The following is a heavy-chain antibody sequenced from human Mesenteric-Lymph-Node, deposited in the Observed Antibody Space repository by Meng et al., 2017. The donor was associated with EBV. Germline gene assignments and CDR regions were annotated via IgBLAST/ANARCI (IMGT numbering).Heavy chain of an antibody. CDR2: ISHDGKVQ. CDR1: GFTFSGYP. V-gene: IGHV3-30*04. CDR3: ARDYSPSD. J-gene: IGHJ4*02. D-gene: IGHD2-15*01. Sequence: QVTLGESGGGVVQPGRSLRLSCAASGFTFSGYPMHWVRQAPGKGLDWVALISHDGKVQYYADSVKSRFTISRDNSKNTLYLQLNSLRDEDTAVYHCARDYSPSDWGQGTLVTV.